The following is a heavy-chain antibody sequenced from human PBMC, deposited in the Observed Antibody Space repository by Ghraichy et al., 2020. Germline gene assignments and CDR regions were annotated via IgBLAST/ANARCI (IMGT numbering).Heavy chain of an antibody. CDR1: GFTFSGSA. Sequence: RGSLRLSCAASGFTFSGSAIHWVRQASGKGLEWVGRIRSKTNTYATAYAASVKGRFTISRDDSKNTAYLQMNSLNTEDTAVYYCTRHPSSSSSTNRGFDYWGQGTLVTVSS. CDR2: IRSKTNTYAT. V-gene: IGHV3-73*01. CDR3: TRHPSSSSSTNRGFDY. D-gene: IGHD2-2*01. J-gene: IGHJ4*02.